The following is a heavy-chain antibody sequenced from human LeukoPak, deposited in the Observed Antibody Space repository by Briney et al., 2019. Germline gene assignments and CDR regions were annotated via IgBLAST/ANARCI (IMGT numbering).Heavy chain of an antibody. CDR2: ISGSGDNT. CDR1: GFTFSSDA. J-gene: IGHJ5*02. V-gene: IGHV3-23*01. Sequence: PGGSLRLSCAAPGFTFSSDAMSWVRQAPGKGLEWVSAISGSGDNTYYADSVKGRFTISRDNSKNTLYLQMNNLRAEDTAVYYCATSPTFDPWGQGTLVTVSS. CDR3: ATSPTFDP.